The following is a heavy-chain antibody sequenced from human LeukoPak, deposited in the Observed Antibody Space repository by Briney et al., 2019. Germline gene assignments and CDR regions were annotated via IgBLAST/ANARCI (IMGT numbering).Heavy chain of an antibody. J-gene: IGHJ4*02. Sequence: GGSLTLSCRASGFRFGDYGMSWVRQAPGKGLEWVGFIRAKAYGGTPEYAASVKGRFSISRDDSKSIAYLQMNSLRTEDTAVYYCTADQFFWGQGSLVTVSS. D-gene: IGHD3-3*01. CDR2: IRAKAYGGTP. CDR1: GFRFGDYG. CDR3: TADQFF. V-gene: IGHV3-49*04.